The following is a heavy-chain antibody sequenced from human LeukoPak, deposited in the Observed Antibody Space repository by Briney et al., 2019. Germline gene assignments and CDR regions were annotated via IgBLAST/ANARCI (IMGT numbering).Heavy chain of an antibody. Sequence: GGSLRLSCAASGFTFSSYAMHWVRQAPGKGLEWVAVISYDGSNKYYADSVKGRFTISRDNSKNTLYLQMNSLRAEDTAVYYCARDFPELWFGEGGYFDYWGQGTLVAVSS. CDR2: ISYDGSNK. CDR3: ARDFPELWFGEGGYFDY. D-gene: IGHD3-10*01. V-gene: IGHV3-30-3*01. J-gene: IGHJ4*02. CDR1: GFTFSSYA.